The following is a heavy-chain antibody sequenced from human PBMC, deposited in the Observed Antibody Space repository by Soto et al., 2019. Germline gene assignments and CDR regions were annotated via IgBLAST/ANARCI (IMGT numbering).Heavy chain of an antibody. CDR2: INRSGST. D-gene: IGHD4-17*01. J-gene: IGHJ4*02. CDR3: ARGGDYEG. Sequence: QVQLQQWGAGLLKPSETLSLTCAVYSGSFSGYYWSWIRQPPGKGLEWIGEINRSGSTNYNPSLNSRVTISVDTFKNQFSLKVTSVTAADTAVYYCARGGDYEGWGQGTLVIVSS. CDR1: SGSFSGYY. V-gene: IGHV4-34*01.